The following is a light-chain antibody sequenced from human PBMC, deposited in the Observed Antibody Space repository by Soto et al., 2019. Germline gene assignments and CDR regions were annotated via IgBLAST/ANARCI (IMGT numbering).Light chain of an antibody. V-gene: IGKV3-11*01. J-gene: IGKJ1*01. Sequence: EIVLTQSPATLSLSPGERATLSCRASQSVSSYLAWYQHKPGQAPRLVVYSGYKRSPGIPARFSGSGSGTDFTLTISSLESDDFAIYYCQQRYSWLRVFGPGTKVDIK. CDR1: QSVSSY. CDR3: QQRYSWLRV. CDR2: SGY.